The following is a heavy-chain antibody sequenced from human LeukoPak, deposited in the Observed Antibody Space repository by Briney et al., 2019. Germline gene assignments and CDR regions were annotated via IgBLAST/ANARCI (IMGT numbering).Heavy chain of an antibody. V-gene: IGHV1-18*01. D-gene: IGHD3-22*01. CDR3: ARLTYYDSSGYGFFDY. J-gene: IGHJ4*02. Sequence: ASVKVSCKASGYTFTSYGISWVRQAPGQGLEWMGWISAYNGNTNYAQKLQGRVTMTTDTSTSTAYMELRSLRSDDTAVYYCARLTYYDSSGYGFFDYWGQGTLVTVSS. CDR1: GYTFTSYG. CDR2: ISAYNGNT.